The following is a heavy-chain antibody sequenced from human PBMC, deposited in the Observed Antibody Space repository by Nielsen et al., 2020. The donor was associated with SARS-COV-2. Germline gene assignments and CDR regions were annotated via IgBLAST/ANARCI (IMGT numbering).Heavy chain of an antibody. CDR2: IWYDGSNK. V-gene: IGHV3-30*02. J-gene: IGHJ5*02. CDR1: GFTFSSYG. Sequence: GESLKISCAASGFTFSSYGMHWVRQAPGKGLEWVAVIWYDGSNKYYADSVKGRFTISRDNSKNTPYLQMNSLRAEDTAVYYCAKDRQQLANWFDPWGQGTLVTVSS. D-gene: IGHD6-13*01. CDR3: AKDRQQLANWFDP.